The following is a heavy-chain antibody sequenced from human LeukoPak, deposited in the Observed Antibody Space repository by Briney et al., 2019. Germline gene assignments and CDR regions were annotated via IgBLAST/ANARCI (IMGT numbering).Heavy chain of an antibody. V-gene: IGHV4-59*12. J-gene: IGHJ4*02. CDR1: GGSISSYY. D-gene: IGHD3-10*01. CDR2: IYYSGST. Sequence: SETLSLTCTVSGGSISSYYWSWIRQPPGKGLEWIGYIYYSGSTNYNPSLKSRVTISVDTSKNQFSLKLSSVTAADTAVYYCARGTYYYGSGSYRKLYYFDYWGQGTLVTVSS. CDR3: ARGTYYYGSGSYRKLYYFDY.